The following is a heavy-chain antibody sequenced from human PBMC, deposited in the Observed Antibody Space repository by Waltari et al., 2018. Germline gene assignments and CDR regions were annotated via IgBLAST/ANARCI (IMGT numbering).Heavy chain of an antibody. D-gene: IGHD3-22*01. CDR2: ISPSSSTI. J-gene: IGHJ4*02. V-gene: IGHV3-48*04. Sequence: EVQLVEAGGGWVQPGGSRRVAWCSFGFPFRSYGMNWVRQAPGKGLEWVSYISPSSSTITYADSMKGRFTISRDNAKNSLYLQMNSLRADDTAVYYCVREYDSGGAGYWGQGTLVTVSS. CDR3: VREYDSGGAGY. CDR1: GFPFRSYG.